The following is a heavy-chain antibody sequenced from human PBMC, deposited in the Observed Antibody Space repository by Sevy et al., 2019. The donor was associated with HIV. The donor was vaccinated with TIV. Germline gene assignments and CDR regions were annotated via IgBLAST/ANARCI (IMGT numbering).Heavy chain of an antibody. D-gene: IGHD2-2*02. Sequence: ASVKVSCKASGGTFSSYAISWVRQAPGQGLECMGGIIPIFGTANYAQKFQGRVTITADESTSTAYMELSSLRSEDTAVYYCARFDYLNVEMGYTFDYWGQGTLVTVSS. CDR1: GGTFSSYA. J-gene: IGHJ4*02. CDR2: IIPIFGTA. V-gene: IGHV1-69*13. CDR3: ARFDYLNVEMGYTFDY.